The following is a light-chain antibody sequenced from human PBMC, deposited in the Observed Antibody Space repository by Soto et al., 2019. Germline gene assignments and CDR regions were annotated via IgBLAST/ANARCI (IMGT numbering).Light chain of an antibody. Sequence: IVMTHSPGTLSVSRGERATLSCRASQSVSINLAWYQQKPGQAPRLLIYDASTRATGIPARFSGSGSGTEFTLTISSLQSKDFAVYYCQQYNNWHPLTFGGGTKVDIK. V-gene: IGKV3D-15*01. CDR1: QSVSIN. CDR3: QQYNNWHPLT. CDR2: DAS. J-gene: IGKJ4*01.